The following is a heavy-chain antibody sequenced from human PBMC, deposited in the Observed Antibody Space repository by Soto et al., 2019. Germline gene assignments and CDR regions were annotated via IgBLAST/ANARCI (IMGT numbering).Heavy chain of an antibody. CDR2: IYHSGRT. Sequence: QLQLQESGSGLVKPSQTLSLTCAVSGGSISSGGYSWSWIRQPPGKGLEWIGYIYHSGRTYYNPAHKRRGTKSVNRAKNQFSLKLSSVTAADTAVYYCARAGGLGAVAVDYWGQGTLVTVSS. D-gene: IGHD6-19*01. CDR3: ARAGGLGAVAVDY. V-gene: IGHV4-30-2*01. J-gene: IGHJ4*02. CDR1: GGSISSGGYS.